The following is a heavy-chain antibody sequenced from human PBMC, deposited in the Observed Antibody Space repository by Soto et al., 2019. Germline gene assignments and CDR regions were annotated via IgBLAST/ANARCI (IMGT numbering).Heavy chain of an antibody. V-gene: IGHV3-23*01. D-gene: IGHD6-6*01. CDR3: AKDGYGYRSSSYGMDV. CDR2: ISGSGGST. J-gene: IGHJ6*02. CDR1: GFTFSSYA. Sequence: QAGGSLRLSCAASGFTFSSYAMSWVRQAPGKGLEWVSAISGSGGSTYYADSVKGRFTISRDNSKNTLYLQMNSLRAEDTAVYYCAKDGYGYRSSSYGMDVWGQGTTVTVSS.